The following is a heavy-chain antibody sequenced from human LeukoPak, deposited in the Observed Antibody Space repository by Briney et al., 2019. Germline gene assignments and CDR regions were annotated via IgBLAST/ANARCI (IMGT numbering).Heavy chain of an antibody. D-gene: IGHD2-2*01. J-gene: IGHJ4*02. CDR3: ARGCSSTSCYAESFDY. CDR2: IIPIFGTA. Sequence: GASVKVSCKASGGTFISYAISWVRQAPGQGLEWMGGIIPIFGTANYAQKFQGRVTITADESTSTAYMELSSLRSEDTAVYYCARGCSSTSCYAESFDYWGQGTLVTVSS. CDR1: GGTFISYA. V-gene: IGHV1-69*13.